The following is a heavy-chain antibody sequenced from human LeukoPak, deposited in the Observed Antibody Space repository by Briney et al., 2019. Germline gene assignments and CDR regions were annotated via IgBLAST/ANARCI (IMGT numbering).Heavy chain of an antibody. V-gene: IGHV1-2*06. CDR2: INPSSGDT. CDR1: GYTFTGYH. CDR3: ARDYCSSTSCLFDY. D-gene: IGHD2-2*01. J-gene: IGHJ4*02. Sequence: ASVKVSCKASGYTFTGYHIHWVRQAPGQGLEWMGRINPSSGDTNYAQKFQGRVTMTRDTSISTAYMELSRLRSDDTAVYYRARDYCSSTSCLFDYWGQGTLVTVSS.